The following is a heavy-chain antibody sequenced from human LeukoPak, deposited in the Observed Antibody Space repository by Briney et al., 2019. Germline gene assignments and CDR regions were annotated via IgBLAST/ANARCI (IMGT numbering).Heavy chain of an antibody. D-gene: IGHD3-3*01. CDR3: AKDDPSYD. V-gene: IGHV3-7*01. Sequence: GGPLRLSCAASGFTFSIYWMSWVRQAPGKGLEWVANIKQDGSEKYYVDSVKGRFTISRDNAKNSLYLQMNSLRAEDTAVYYCAKDDPSYDWGQGTLVTVSS. CDR1: GFTFSIYW. J-gene: IGHJ4*02. CDR2: IKQDGSEK.